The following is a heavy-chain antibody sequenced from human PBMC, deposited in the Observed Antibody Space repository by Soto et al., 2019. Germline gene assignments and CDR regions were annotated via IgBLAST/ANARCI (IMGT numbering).Heavy chain of an antibody. CDR1: GGPFSSYA. V-gene: IGHV1-69*13. CDR3: ARNQQYYYDSSGYYAFDY. CDR2: IIPIFGTA. D-gene: IGHD3-22*01. J-gene: IGHJ4*02. Sequence: ASVKVSCKASGGPFSSYAISWVRQAPGQGLEWMGGIIPIFGTANYAQKFQGRVTITADESTSTAYMELSSLRSEDTAVYYCARNQQYYYDSSGYYAFDYWGQGTLVTVSS.